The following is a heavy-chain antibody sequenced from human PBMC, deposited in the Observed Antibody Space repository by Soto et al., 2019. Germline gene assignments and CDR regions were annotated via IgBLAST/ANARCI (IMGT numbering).Heavy chain of an antibody. CDR2: IYYSGTT. CDR3: AIPLAAGRAFGI. J-gene: IGHJ3*02. V-gene: IGHV4-39*01. Sequence: SETLSLTCSFSGYSISSTRHYWGWLRQPPGKGLEWIGNIYYSGTTDYNPSLKNRVSISVDTSKNQFSLKLTSVTAADSAVYYCAIPLAAGRAFGIWGHGTMVTV. CDR1: GYSISSTRHY.